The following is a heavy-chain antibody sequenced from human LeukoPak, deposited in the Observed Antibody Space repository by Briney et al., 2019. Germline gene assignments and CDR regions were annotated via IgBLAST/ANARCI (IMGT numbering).Heavy chain of an antibody. CDR1: GFTFSSYW. J-gene: IGHJ4*02. CDR3: ARDSSAEKGQQLAN. CDR2: INQYGNEK. D-gene: IGHD6-13*01. Sequence: GGSLRLFCAASGFTFSSYWMSWVRQAPGKGLEWVANINQYGNEKYYVDSVRGRFTISKDNAKNSLFLQMNSLRAEDTAIYYCARDSSAEKGQQLANWGQGTLVTVSS. V-gene: IGHV3-7*04.